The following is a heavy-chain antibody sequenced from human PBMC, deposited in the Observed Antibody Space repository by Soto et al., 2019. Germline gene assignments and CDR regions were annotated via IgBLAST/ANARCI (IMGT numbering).Heavy chain of an antibody. D-gene: IGHD6-13*01. CDR2: MNPNSGNT. Sequence: ASVKVSCKASGYTFTSYDINWVRQATGQGLEWMGWMNPNSGNTGYAQKFQGRVTMTRNTSISTAYIELSSLRSEDTAVYYCARLRGIAAAVRFDPWGQGTLVTVSS. CDR1: GYTFTSYD. V-gene: IGHV1-8*01. J-gene: IGHJ5*02. CDR3: ARLRGIAAAVRFDP.